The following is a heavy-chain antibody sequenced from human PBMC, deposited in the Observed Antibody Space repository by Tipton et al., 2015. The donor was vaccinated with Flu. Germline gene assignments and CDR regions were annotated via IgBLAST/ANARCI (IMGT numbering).Heavy chain of an antibody. CDR3: ARRDYSNYVSEPRSWFDT. V-gene: IGHV4-38-2*01. CDR1: GDSIGSAYY. J-gene: IGHJ5*02. CDR2: VHRSGHS. D-gene: IGHD4-11*01. Sequence: TLSLTCSVSGDSIGSAYYWGWIRQPPGMGLEWIGNVHRSGHSYQNPSLKSRVTMSVDGSKNQFYLTLTSVTAADTAIYFCARRDYSNYVSEPRSWFDTWSEGTLVTVSS.